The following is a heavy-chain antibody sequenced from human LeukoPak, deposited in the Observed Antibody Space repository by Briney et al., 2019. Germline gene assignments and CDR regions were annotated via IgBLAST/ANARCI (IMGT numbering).Heavy chain of an antibody. V-gene: IGHV3-30*02. CDR3: VRDATVGAAYFDL. CDR1: RFFFASTG. Sequence: GGSLRLSCAASRFFFASTGMHWVRQAPGKGLEWVAFIRYDGSETYYGDSVKGRFTISRENSKNKLYLQLHSLRLNDTALYYCVRDATVGAAYFDLWGQGVQVTVSS. D-gene: IGHD2-15*01. CDR2: IRYDGSET. J-gene: IGHJ5*02.